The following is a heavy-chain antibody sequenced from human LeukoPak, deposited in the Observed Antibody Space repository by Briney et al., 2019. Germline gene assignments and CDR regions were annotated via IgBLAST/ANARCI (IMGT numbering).Heavy chain of an antibody. V-gene: IGHV3-74*01. J-gene: IGHJ5*02. CDR3: ARDQGQWLARRNWFDP. CDR1: GFTFSSYW. D-gene: IGHD6-19*01. Sequence: GGSLRLSCAAFGFTFSSYWMHWVRQAPGKGLVWVSRINSDGSSTSYADSVKGRFTISRDNAKNTLYLQMNSLRAEDTAVYYCARDQGQWLARRNWFDPWGQGTLVTVSS. CDR2: INSDGSST.